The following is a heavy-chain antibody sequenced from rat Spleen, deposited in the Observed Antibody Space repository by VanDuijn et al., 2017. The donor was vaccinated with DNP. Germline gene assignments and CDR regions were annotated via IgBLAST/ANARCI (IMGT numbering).Heavy chain of an antibody. CDR3: TTRGIYGGYDY. CDR1: GFTFSNYD. D-gene: IGHD1-11*01. J-gene: IGHJ2*01. Sequence: EVQLVESGGGLVQPGRSLKLSCAASGFTFSNYDMAWVRQAPKMGLEWVASISYDGSSAFYRDSVTGRFTISRDFAKTTLYLQMDSLRSEDSATYYCTTRGIYGGYDYWGQGVMVTVSS. CDR2: ISYDGSSA. V-gene: IGHV5-7*01.